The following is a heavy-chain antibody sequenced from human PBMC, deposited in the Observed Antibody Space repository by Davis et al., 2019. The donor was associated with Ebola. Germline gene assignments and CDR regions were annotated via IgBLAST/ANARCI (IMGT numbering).Heavy chain of an antibody. V-gene: IGHV4-59*01. CDR2: IYYSGST. CDR3: AGADPYYYDSSGYYTYWYFDL. Sequence: SETLSLTCTVSGGSISSYYWSWIRQPPGKGLEWIGYIYYSGSTNYNPSLKSRVTISVDTSKNQFSLKLSSVTAADTAVYYCAGADPYYYDSSGYYTYWYFDLWGRGTLVTVSS. D-gene: IGHD3-22*01. J-gene: IGHJ2*01. CDR1: GGSISSYY.